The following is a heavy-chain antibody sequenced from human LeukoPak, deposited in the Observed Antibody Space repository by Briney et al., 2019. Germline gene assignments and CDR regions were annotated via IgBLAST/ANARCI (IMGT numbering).Heavy chain of an antibody. V-gene: IGHV4-39*01. D-gene: IGHD3-16*01. CDR2: VYSGGST. Sequence: SETLSLTCTVSGDSVSSGAYYWSWIRQPPGKGLEWLGNVYSGGSTYYNPSLKRRVAISEDTSGKQFSLRLGSVTAADTAVYHCARRLGGYWFDPWGQGTLVTVSS. J-gene: IGHJ5*02. CDR1: GDSVSSGAYY. CDR3: ARRLGGYWFDP.